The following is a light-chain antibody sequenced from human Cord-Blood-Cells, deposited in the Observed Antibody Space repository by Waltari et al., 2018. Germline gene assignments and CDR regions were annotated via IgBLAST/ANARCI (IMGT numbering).Light chain of an antibody. CDR2: GAS. J-gene: IGKJ4*01. CDR1: QSVSSN. CDR3: QQYNNWLT. Sequence: EIVMTKSPATLSVSPGERATLYCRASQSVSSNLAWYQQKPGQAPRLLIYGASTRATGIPARFSGSGSGTEFTLTISSLQSEDFAVYYCQQYNNWLTFGGGTKVEIK. V-gene: IGKV3-15*01.